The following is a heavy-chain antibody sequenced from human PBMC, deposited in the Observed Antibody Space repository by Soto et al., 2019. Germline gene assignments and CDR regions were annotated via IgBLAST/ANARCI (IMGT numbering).Heavy chain of an antibody. J-gene: IGHJ6*02. CDR2: IDPSDSYT. Sequence: GESLKISCKGSGYSFTSYWISWVRQMPGKGLEWMGRIDPSDSYTNYSPSFQGHVTISADKSISTAYLQWSSLKASDTAMYYCARHNPWLIAVAGDYYYGMDVWGQGNTVTVSS. V-gene: IGHV5-10-1*01. CDR3: ARHNPWLIAVAGDYYYGMDV. CDR1: GYSFTSYW. D-gene: IGHD6-19*01.